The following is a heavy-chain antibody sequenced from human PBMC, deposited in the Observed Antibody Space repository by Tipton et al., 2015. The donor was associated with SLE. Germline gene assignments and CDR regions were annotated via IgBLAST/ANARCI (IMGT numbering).Heavy chain of an antibody. Sequence: SLRLSCAASGFTFSSYAMSWVRQAPGKGLEWVSAISGSGGSTYYADSVKGRFTISRDNSKNTLYLQMNSLRAEDTAVYYCAKSGDLIVGARWFDPWGQGTLVTVSS. D-gene: IGHD1-26*01. CDR1: GFTFSSYA. CDR3: AKSGDLIVGARWFDP. V-gene: IGHV3-23*01. CDR2: ISGSGGST. J-gene: IGHJ5*02.